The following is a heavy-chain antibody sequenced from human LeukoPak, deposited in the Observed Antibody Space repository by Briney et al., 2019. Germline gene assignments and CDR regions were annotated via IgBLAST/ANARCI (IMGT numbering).Heavy chain of an antibody. Sequence: ASVKVSCKASGYTFTGYYMHWVRQAPGQGLEWMGRINPNSGGTNYAQKFQGRFTMTRDTSISTAYMELSRLRSDDTAVYYCASQRSNIVIVPTAVSFDYWGQGTLVTVSS. D-gene: IGHD2-2*01. CDR1: GYTFTGYY. V-gene: IGHV1-2*06. CDR2: INPNSGGT. CDR3: ASQRSNIVIVPTAVSFDY. J-gene: IGHJ4*02.